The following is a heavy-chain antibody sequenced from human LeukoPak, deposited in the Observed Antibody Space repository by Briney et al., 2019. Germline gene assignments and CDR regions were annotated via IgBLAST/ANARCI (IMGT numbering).Heavy chain of an antibody. CDR1: GFTFSSYA. J-gene: IGHJ4*02. V-gene: IGHV3-64*01. CDR2: ISSNGGST. CDR3: ARAPPTYYDLWTGYLYFDY. Sequence: QTGGSLRLSCAASGFTFSSYAMHWVRQAPGKGLEYVSAISSNGGSTYYANSVKGRFTISRDNSKNTLYLQMGSLRAEDMAVYYCARAPPTYYDLWTGYLYFDYWGQGTLVTVSS. D-gene: IGHD3-3*01.